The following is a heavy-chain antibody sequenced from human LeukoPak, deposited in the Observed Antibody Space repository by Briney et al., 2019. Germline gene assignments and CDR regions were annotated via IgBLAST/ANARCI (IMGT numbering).Heavy chain of an antibody. D-gene: IGHD4-23*01. CDR2: IYSGGST. CDR1: GFTVSSNY. Sequence: PGGSLRLSCAASGFTVSSNYMSWVRQAPGKGLEWVSVIYSGGSTYYADSVKGRFTISRDNSKNTLYLQMNSLRAEDTAVYYCARSYGGNSVGFLDYWGQGTLVTVSS. CDR3: ARSYGGNSVGFLDY. J-gene: IGHJ4*02. V-gene: IGHV3-53*01.